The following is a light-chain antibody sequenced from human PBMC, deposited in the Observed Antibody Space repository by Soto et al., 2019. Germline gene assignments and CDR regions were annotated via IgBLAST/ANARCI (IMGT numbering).Light chain of an antibody. Sequence: SALTQPPSASGSPGQSVTISCTGTSSDVGGYNYVSLYQQHPGKASKLMIYEVSKRPSGAPDRFSGSKSGNTASLTVSGLQAEDEADYYCSSYAGSNNYVFGTGTKVTVL. V-gene: IGLV2-8*01. CDR3: SSYAGSNNYV. CDR2: EVS. J-gene: IGLJ1*01. CDR1: SSDVGGYNY.